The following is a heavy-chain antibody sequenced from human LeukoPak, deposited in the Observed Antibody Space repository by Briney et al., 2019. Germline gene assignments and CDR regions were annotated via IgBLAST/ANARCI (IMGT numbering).Heavy chain of an antibody. CDR2: IYYSGST. V-gene: IGHV4-39*01. CDR1: GGSISSSSYY. J-gene: IGHJ5*02. Sequence: PSETLSLTCTVSGGSISSSSYYWGWIRQPPGKGLEWIGNIYYSGSTYYNPSLKSRVTISVDTSKNQFSLKLSSVTAADTAVYYCATQYSSSPSIPNWFDPWGQGTLVTVSS. D-gene: IGHD6-6*01. CDR3: ATQYSSSPSIPNWFDP.